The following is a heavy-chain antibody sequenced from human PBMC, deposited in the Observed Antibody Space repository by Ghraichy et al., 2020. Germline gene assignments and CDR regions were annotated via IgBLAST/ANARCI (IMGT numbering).Heavy chain of an antibody. J-gene: IGHJ4*02. V-gene: IGHV2-5*01. CDR2: IYWNDGK. CDR1: GFSLTTSGVG. CDR3: AHTRNWNNAFDD. Sequence: SGPTLVKPTQTVTLTCTFSGFSLTTSGVGVGWIRQPPGKALEWLALIYWNDGKRYSPSLQNRLSITKDTYRKQVVLTMTNMDPVDTGTYYCAHTRNWNNAFDDWGQGTLLTVSS. D-gene: IGHD1/OR15-1a*01.